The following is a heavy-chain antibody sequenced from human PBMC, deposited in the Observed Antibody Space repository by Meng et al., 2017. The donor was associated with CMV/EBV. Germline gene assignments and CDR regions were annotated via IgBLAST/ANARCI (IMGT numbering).Heavy chain of an antibody. J-gene: IGHJ4*02. CDR2: IRYDGSRR. CDR3: AIPPLYCGGDCFSYFEY. D-gene: IGHD2-21*01. CDR1: GSQFTFSSYA. V-gene: IGHV3-30*02. Sequence: GGSLRLSCAASGSQFTFSSYAMHWVRQAPGKGLEWVALIRYDGSRRYYADSVKGRFIISRDNSEKTMYLQMNSLRAEDTAVYFCAIPPLYCGGDCFSYFEYWGQGTLVTLL.